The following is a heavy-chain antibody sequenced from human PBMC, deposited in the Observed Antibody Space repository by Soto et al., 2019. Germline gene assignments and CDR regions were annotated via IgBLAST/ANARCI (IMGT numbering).Heavy chain of an antibody. V-gene: IGHV1-46*03. Sequence: ASVKVSCKASGYTFTSYYMHWVRQAPGQGLEWMGIINPSGGSTSYAQKFQGRVTMTRDTSTSTVYMELSSLRSEDTAVYYCARGGRPSYYDILTGQYFDYWGQGTLVTVSS. CDR1: GYTFTSYY. CDR3: ARGGRPSYYDILTGQYFDY. J-gene: IGHJ4*02. CDR2: INPSGGST. D-gene: IGHD3-9*01.